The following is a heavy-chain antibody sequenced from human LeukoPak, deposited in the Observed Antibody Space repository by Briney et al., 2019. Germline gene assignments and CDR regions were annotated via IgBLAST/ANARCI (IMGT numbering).Heavy chain of an antibody. Sequence: GGSLRLSCAASGFTFSSYAMSWVRQAPGKGLEWVSGISGSGDSTYYTNSVKGRFTISRDNSKSTLHLQMNSLRAEDTAVYYCAKGYCSSPSCSSDYWGQGTLVTVSS. CDR1: GFTFSSYA. V-gene: IGHV3-23*01. J-gene: IGHJ4*02. CDR3: AKGYCSSPSCSSDY. CDR2: ISGSGDST. D-gene: IGHD2-2*01.